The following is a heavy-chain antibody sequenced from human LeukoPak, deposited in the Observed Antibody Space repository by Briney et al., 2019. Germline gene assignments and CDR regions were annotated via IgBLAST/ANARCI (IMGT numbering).Heavy chain of an antibody. CDR3: AKDSREHSSGWYWSDYFDY. CDR1: GFTFSSYG. V-gene: IGHV3-30*18. J-gene: IGHJ4*02. Sequence: GGSLRLSCAASGFTFSSYGMHWVRQAPGKGLEWVAVISYVGSNKYYADSVKGRFTISRDNSKNTLYLQMNSLRAEDTAVYYCAKDSREHSSGWYWSDYFDYWGQGTLVTVSS. CDR2: ISYVGSNK. D-gene: IGHD6-19*01.